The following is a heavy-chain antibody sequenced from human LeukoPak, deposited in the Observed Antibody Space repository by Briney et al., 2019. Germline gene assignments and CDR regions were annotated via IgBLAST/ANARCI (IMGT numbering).Heavy chain of an antibody. D-gene: IGHD3-3*01. V-gene: IGHV4-59*01. Sequence: TSETLSLTCTVSGGSISSYYWSWIRQPPGKGLEWIGYIYYSGSTNYNPSLKSRVTISVDTSKNQFSLKLSSVTAADTAVYYCARDFSDRFGVVKDWGQGTLVTVSS. CDR1: GGSISSYY. CDR2: IYYSGST. J-gene: IGHJ4*02. CDR3: ARDFSDRFGVVKD.